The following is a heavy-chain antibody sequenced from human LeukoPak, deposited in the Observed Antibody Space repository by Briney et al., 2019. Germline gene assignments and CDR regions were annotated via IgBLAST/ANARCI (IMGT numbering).Heavy chain of an antibody. D-gene: IGHD6-19*01. V-gene: IGHV4-59*01. Sequence: SETLSLPCTVSGGYISSYYGSWLRQPPGKGLEWFGYIYYSGSTNYNPSLKSRVTISVDTSKNQFSLKLSSVTAADTAVYYCAGRAVAGIGNDAFDIWGQGTMVTVSS. CDR2: IYYSGST. CDR1: GGYISSYY. J-gene: IGHJ3*02. CDR3: AGRAVAGIGNDAFDI.